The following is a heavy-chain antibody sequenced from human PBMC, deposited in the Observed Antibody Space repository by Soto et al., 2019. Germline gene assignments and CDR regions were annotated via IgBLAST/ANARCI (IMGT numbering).Heavy chain of an antibody. V-gene: IGHV3-23*01. J-gene: IGHJ4*02. CDR2: ISGSGDST. D-gene: IGHD3-10*01. CDR3: AKDSYYGSGLYPLFSNFDY. Sequence: EVQLLESGGDSVQSGGSLRLSCAVSGFTFDIYAMSWVRQAPGKGLEWVSGISGSGDSTYYADSVRGRFTISKDSSKSTLYLQSNSLRAEDSAVYYCAKDSYYGSGLYPLFSNFDYWGQGTLVAVAS. CDR1: GFTFDIYA.